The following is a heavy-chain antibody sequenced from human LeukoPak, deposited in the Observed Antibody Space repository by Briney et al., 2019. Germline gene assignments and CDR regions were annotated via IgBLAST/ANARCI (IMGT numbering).Heavy chain of an antibody. CDR3: ASFGYCSSTSCYTDDYYMDV. Sequence: PGGSLRLSCPASGFTFSSYWMHWVRQAPGKGLVWVSCINSDVSRTSYADSVEGRFTISRDNTKNTLYLQMNSLRAEDTAVYYCASFGYCSSTSCYTDDYYMDVWGKGTTVTVSS. V-gene: IGHV3-74*01. CDR1: GFTFSSYW. J-gene: IGHJ6*03. D-gene: IGHD2-2*02. CDR2: INSDVSRT.